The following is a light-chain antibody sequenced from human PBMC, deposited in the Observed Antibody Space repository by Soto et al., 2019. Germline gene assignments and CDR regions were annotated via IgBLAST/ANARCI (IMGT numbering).Light chain of an antibody. CDR2: GAS. Sequence: EIVLTQSPGTLSLSPGERATLSCRASQSVSSTYLAWYQQNPGQAPRLLIYGASSRATGIPDSFSGSGSGTDFTLTISSLEPEDFAVYFCQQYGSSSYTFGQGTKLEIK. V-gene: IGKV3-20*01. J-gene: IGKJ2*01. CDR3: QQYGSSSYT. CDR1: QSVSSTY.